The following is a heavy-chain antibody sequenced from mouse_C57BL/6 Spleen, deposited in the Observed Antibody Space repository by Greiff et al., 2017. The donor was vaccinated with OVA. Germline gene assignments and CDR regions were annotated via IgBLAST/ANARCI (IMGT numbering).Heavy chain of an antibody. D-gene: IGHD1-1*01. V-gene: IGHV3-6*01. CDR3: ARVGVLRYYFDY. CDR1: GYSITSGYY. CDR2: ISYDGSN. Sequence: EVKLVESGPGLVKPSQSLSLTCSVTGYSITSGYYWNWIRQFPGNKLEWMGYISYDGSNNYNPSLKNRISITRDTSKNQFFLKLNSVTTEDTATYYCARVGVLRYYFDYWGQGTTLTVSS. J-gene: IGHJ2*01.